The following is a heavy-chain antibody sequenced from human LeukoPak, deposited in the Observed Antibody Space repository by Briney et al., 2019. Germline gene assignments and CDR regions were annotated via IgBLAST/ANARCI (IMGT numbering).Heavy chain of an antibody. CDR3: ARDGGVTMVRGVIVQFGY. CDR1: GYTFTSYG. D-gene: IGHD3-10*01. Sequence: ASVKVSCKASGYTFTSYGISWVRQAPGQGLEWMGWISAYNGNTNYAQKLQGRVTMTTDTSTSTAYMELRSLRSDDTAVYYCARDGGVTMVRGVIVQFGYWGQGTLVTVSS. J-gene: IGHJ4*02. V-gene: IGHV1-18*01. CDR2: ISAYNGNT.